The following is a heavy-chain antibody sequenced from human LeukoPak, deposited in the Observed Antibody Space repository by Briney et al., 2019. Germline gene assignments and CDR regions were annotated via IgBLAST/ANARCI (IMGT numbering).Heavy chain of an antibody. CDR3: AKDASRAYYDFWSGYAFDP. CDR1: GFTFSDYS. V-gene: IGHV3-23*01. J-gene: IGHJ5*02. Sequence: GGSLRLSCAASGFTFSDYSMNWVRQAPGKGLEWVSAISGSGGSTYYADSVKGRFTISRDNSKNMLYLQMNSLRAEDTAVYYCAKDASRAYYDFWSGYAFDPWGQGTLVTVSS. D-gene: IGHD3-3*01. CDR2: ISGSGGST.